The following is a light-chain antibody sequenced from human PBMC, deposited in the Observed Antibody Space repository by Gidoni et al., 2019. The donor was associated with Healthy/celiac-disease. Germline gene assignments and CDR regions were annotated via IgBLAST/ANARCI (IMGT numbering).Light chain of an antibody. CDR1: QSISSW. J-gene: IGKJ1*01. CDR2: DAS. V-gene: IGKV1-5*01. Sequence: IQLTHSPSTLSASVGYRVTITCRASQSISSWLAWYQQKPGKAPKLLIYDASSLESGVPSRFSGSGSGTEFTLTISSLQPDDFATYYCQQYNSYSGTFGQGTKVEIK. CDR3: QQYNSYSGT.